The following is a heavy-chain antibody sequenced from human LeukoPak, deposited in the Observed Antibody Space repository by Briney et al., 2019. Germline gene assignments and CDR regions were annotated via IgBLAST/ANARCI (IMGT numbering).Heavy chain of an antibody. Sequence: PGGSLRLPRAASGFTFSSHAMSWVRQAPGKGLECVSAISSSGGSTYYADSVKGRFTISRDNSKDTLYLQMNSLSAEDTAVYYCAVGLTTVTTRTSYWGQGTLVTVSS. CDR2: ISSSGGST. CDR3: AVGLTTVTTRTSY. CDR1: GFTFSSHA. V-gene: IGHV3-23*01. D-gene: IGHD4-17*01. J-gene: IGHJ4*02.